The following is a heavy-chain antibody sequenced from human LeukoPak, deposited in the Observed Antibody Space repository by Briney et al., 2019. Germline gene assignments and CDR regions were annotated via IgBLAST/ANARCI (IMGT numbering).Heavy chain of an antibody. V-gene: IGHV1-8*01. D-gene: IGHD4-4*01. Sequence: ASVKVSCKASGYTFTSYDINWVRQATGQGLEWMGWMSPNSGNTGYAQKFQGRVTMTRNTSISTAYMELSSLRSEDTAVYYCARGSWSYSNYGWFDPWGQGTLVTVSS. CDR2: MSPNSGNT. CDR3: ARGSWSYSNYGWFDP. CDR1: GYTFTSYD. J-gene: IGHJ5*02.